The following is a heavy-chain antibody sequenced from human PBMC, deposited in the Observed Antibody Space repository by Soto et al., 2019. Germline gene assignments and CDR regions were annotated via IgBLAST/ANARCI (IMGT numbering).Heavy chain of an antibody. CDR2: MYYTGNK. D-gene: IGHD6-6*01. Sequence: PSETLSLTCTVSCGSSSSSTYYWDWIRQPPGKGLEWIGAMYYTGNKNYNPSLESRVTMSVDTSKNQFSLKLSSVTPTDTAVYYCARRSSSSLGSLFDPWGRGILVTVSS. CDR3: ARRSSSSLGSLFDP. CDR1: CGSSSSSTYY. V-gene: IGHV4-39*01. J-gene: IGHJ5*02.